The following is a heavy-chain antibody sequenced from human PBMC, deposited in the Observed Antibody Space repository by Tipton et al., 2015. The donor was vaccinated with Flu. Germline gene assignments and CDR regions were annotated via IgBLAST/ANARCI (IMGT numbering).Heavy chain of an antibody. CDR2: IYYSGIT. D-gene: IGHD3-22*01. V-gene: IGHV4-59*01. Sequence: TLSLTCTVSGGSISSYYWSWIRQPPGKGLEWIGYIYYSGITNYNPSLKSRATISVDTSKNQFSLRLSSVTAADTAVYYCARVGGDYRDTSGFIPWFDLWGQGTLVTVSS. J-gene: IGHJ5*02. CDR3: ARVGGDYRDTSGFIPWFDL. CDR1: GGSISSYY.